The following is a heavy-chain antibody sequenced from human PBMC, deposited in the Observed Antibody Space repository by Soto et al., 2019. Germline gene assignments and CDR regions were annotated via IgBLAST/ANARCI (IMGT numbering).Heavy chain of an antibody. CDR3: VTPTVTTHSYYYYDMDV. D-gene: IGHD4-4*01. J-gene: IGHJ6*02. CDR1: GFTFSTYP. V-gene: IGHV3-23*01. CDR2: IIGSGIST. Sequence: GGSLRLSCAASGFTFSTYPMSWVRQAPGKGLEWFSGIIGSGISTYYTDSVKGRFTISRDNSKNTVFLQMNSLRDEDTAVYYCVTPTVTTHSYYYYDMDVWGQGTTVTVSS.